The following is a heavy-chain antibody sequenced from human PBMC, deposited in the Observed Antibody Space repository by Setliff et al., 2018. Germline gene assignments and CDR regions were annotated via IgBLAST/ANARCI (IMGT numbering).Heavy chain of an antibody. CDR2: IHDSGNPT. D-gene: IGHD3-16*01. V-gene: IGHV3-11*01. Sequence: GGSLRLSCAASGFTFSNNYMTWIRQAPGKGLEWISYIHDSGNPTYYADSVKGRFTVSRDNAKNSLYLQMTSLRAEDTAIYYCARTTGYRLEGDFDYWGQGTMVTGAS. J-gene: IGHJ4*02. CDR1: GFTFSNNY. CDR3: ARTTGYRLEGDFDY.